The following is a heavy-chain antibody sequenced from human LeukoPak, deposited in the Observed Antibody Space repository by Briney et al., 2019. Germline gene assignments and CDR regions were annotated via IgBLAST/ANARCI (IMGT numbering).Heavy chain of an antibody. CDR2: IYTSGST. Sequence: SETLSLTCTVSGGSISSYYWSWIRQPAGKGLEWIGRIYTSGSTNYNPSLKSRVTMSVDTSKNQFSLKLSSVAAADTAVYYCARGGLFDSSGYRFEYWGQGTLVTVSS. D-gene: IGHD3-22*01. J-gene: IGHJ4*02. CDR3: ARGGLFDSSGYRFEY. CDR1: GGSISSYY. V-gene: IGHV4-4*07.